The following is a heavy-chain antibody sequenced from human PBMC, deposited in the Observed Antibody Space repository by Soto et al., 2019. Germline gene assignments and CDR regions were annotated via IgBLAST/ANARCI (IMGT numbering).Heavy chain of an antibody. CDR2: IYYSWST. V-gene: IGHV4-59*01. CDR3: ARVGYYDFWSGSNYYYYGMDV. J-gene: IGHJ6*02. Sequence: SETLSLTCTVSGGSISSYYWSWIRQPPGKGLEWIGYIYYSWSTNYNPSLKSRVTISVDTSKNQFSLKLSSVTAADTAVYYCARVGYYDFWSGSNYYYYGMDVWGQGTTVTVSS. CDR1: GGSISSYY. D-gene: IGHD3-3*01.